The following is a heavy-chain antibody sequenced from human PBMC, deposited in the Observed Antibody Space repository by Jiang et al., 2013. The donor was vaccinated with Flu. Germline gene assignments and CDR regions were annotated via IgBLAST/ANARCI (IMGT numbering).Heavy chain of an antibody. Sequence: GSGLVKPSETLSLTCTVSGDSISRHNWGWVRQSPQKGLEWIGYVYNGGRANYSPSLKSRVLISIDTSTNQFSLKLSSVTAADTAVYYCASRDYHYGSETYYRATGAFDIWGQGTMVTVSS. CDR2: VYNGGRA. J-gene: IGHJ3*02. CDR3: ASRDYHYGSETYYRATGAFDI. CDR1: GDSISRHN. D-gene: IGHD3-10*01. V-gene: IGHV4-59*11.